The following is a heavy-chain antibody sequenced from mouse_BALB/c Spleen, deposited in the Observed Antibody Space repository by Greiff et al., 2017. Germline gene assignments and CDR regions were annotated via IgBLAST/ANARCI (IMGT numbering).Heavy chain of an antibody. CDR1: GFNIKDTY. V-gene: IGHV14-3*02. CDR3: ARGGLLRYAMDY. CDR2: IDPANGNT. D-gene: IGHD2-3*01. Sequence: EVKLMESGAELVKPGASVKLSCTASGFNIKDTYMHWVKQRPEQGLEWIGRIDPANGNTKYDPKFQGKATITADTSSNTAYLQLSSLTSEDTAVYYCARGGLLRYAMDYWGQGTSVTVSS. J-gene: IGHJ4*01.